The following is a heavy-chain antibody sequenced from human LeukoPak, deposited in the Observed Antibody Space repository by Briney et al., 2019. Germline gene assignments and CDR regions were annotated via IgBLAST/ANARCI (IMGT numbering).Heavy chain of an antibody. J-gene: IGHJ4*02. D-gene: IGHD6-19*01. V-gene: IGHV3-20*04. Sequence: GGSLRLSCAASGFTFSSYTMNWVRRAPGKGLEWVSGINWNGGSTGYADSVKGRFTISRDNAKNSLYLQMNSLRAEDTALYYCARFLSSGWRHPGTDYWGQGTLVTVSS. CDR3: ARFLSSGWRHPGTDY. CDR1: GFTFSSYT. CDR2: INWNGGST.